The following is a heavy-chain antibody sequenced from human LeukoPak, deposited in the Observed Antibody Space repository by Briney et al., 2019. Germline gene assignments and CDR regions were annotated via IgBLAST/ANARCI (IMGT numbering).Heavy chain of an antibody. Sequence: GASVKVSCKASGYTFTSYDINWVRQATGQGGEWMGWMNPNSGNTGYAQKFQGRVTMTRNTSISTAYMELSSLRSEDTAVYYCARVGYYDSSGYSPFDYWGQGTLVTVSS. J-gene: IGHJ4*02. CDR3: ARVGYYDSSGYSPFDY. CDR1: GYTFTSYD. CDR2: MNPNSGNT. D-gene: IGHD3-22*01. V-gene: IGHV1-8*01.